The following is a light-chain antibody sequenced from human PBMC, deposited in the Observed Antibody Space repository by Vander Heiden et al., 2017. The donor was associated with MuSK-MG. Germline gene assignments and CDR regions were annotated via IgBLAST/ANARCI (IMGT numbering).Light chain of an antibody. CDR1: QSLLHRNGYNY. CDR3: RQSLQTPHT. CDR2: LGS. Sequence: DIVMTQSPLSLPVTPGEPASISCRSSQSLLHRNGYNYLDWYLQKPGQSPQLLIYLGSNRASGVPDRFSGSGSGTDFTLKISRVEAEDVGVYYCRQSLQTPHTFGPGTKLEIK. V-gene: IGKV2-28*01. J-gene: IGKJ2*01.